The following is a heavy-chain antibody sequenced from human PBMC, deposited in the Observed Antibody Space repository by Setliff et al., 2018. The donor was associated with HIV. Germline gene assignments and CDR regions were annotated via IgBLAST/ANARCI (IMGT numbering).Heavy chain of an antibody. J-gene: IGHJ4*02. CDR2: SYPSDGRT. D-gene: IGHD6-19*01. CDR1: GYTFTSYY. V-gene: IGHV1-46*01. CDR3: ARDGGFIAVAGLDY. Sequence: ASVKVSCKASGYTFTSYYLHWLRQAPGQGLEWMGISYPSDGRTQYAQKFQGRVTMTRDTSTSTVYMELSSLRSEDTAVYYCARDGGFIAVAGLDYWGQGTLVTVSS.